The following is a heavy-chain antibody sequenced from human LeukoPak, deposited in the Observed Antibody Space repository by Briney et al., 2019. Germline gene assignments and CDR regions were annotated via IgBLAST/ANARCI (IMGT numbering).Heavy chain of an antibody. CDR3: ARVSYDFWSGYYTDY. V-gene: IGHV3-48*01. J-gene: IGHJ4*02. CDR1: GFTFSSYS. D-gene: IGHD3-3*01. CDR2: ISSSSSTI. Sequence: GGSLRLSCAASGFTFSSYSMNWVRQAPGKGLKWVSYISSSSSTIYYADSVKGRFTISRDNAKNSLYLQMNSLRAEDTAVYYCARVSYDFWSGYYTDYWGQGTLVTASS.